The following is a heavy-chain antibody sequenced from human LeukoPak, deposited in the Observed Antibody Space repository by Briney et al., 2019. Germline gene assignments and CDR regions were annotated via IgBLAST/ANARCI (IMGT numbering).Heavy chain of an antibody. D-gene: IGHD2-2*01. Sequence: GGSLRLSCAASGFTFSSYGMHWVRQAPGKGLEWVAVIWYDGSNKYYADSVKGRFTISRDNSKNTLYLQVNSLRAEDTAVYYCARDREPAGTLVWFDPWGQGTLVTVSS. V-gene: IGHV3-33*01. CDR2: IWYDGSNK. CDR1: GFTFSSYG. J-gene: IGHJ5*02. CDR3: ARDREPAGTLVWFDP.